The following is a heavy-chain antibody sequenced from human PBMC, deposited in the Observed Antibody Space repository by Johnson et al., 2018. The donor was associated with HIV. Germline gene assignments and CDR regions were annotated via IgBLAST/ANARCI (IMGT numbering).Heavy chain of an antibody. J-gene: IGHJ3*01. CDR2: ISYDASNK. CDR3: AKDDNLGVWYSDAFDV. Sequence: QVQLVESGGGVVQPGGSLRLSCAASGFTFSSYAMHWVRQAPGKGLEWVAVISYDASNKYYADSVKGRFTMSRDNSKNTLYLQMKSLRPEDTSIYYCAKDDNLGVWYSDAFDVWGQGTVVTVSS. V-gene: IGHV3-30*04. CDR1: GFTFSSYA. D-gene: IGHD6-19*01.